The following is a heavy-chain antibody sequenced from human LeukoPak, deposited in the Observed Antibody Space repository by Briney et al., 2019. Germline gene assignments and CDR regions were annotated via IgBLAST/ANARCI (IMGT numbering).Heavy chain of an antibody. J-gene: IGHJ4*02. V-gene: IGHV3-33*06. CDR2: IWYDGSNK. CDR1: GFTFSSYG. D-gene: IGHD3-22*01. Sequence: PGRSLRLSCAASGFTFSSYGMHWVRQAPGKGLEWVAVIWYDGSNKYYADSVKGRFTISRDNSKNTLYLQMNSLRAEDTAVYYCAKDPSYYDSSGLYYFDHWGQGTLVTVSS. CDR3: AKDPSYYDSSGLYYFDH.